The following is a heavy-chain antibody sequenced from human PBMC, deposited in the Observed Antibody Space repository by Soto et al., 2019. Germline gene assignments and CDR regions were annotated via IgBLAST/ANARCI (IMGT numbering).Heavy chain of an antibody. CDR2: IIPIFGTA. V-gene: IGHV1-69*06. CDR3: ALYLYDILTGYYGPVSDV. J-gene: IGHJ6*02. D-gene: IGHD3-9*01. Sequence: SVKVSCKASGGTFISYAISWVRQAPGQGLEWMGGIIPIFGTANYAQKFQGRVTITADKSTSTAYMELSSLRSEDTAVYYCALYLYDILTGYYGPVSDVWGQGTTVTVS. CDR1: GGTFISYA.